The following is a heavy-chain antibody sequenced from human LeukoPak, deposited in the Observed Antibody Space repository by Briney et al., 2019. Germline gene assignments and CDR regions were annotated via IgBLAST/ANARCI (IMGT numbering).Heavy chain of an antibody. J-gene: IGHJ6*04. Sequence: GGSLRLSCAAYGFTFSSYSMNWVRQAPGKGLQWVSSISSSSSDIYYADSVKGRFTISRDNAKNSLYLRMNSLRAEDTAVYYCARDEKVVPAAIFYYGMDVWGKGTTVTVSS. CDR2: ISSSSSDI. V-gene: IGHV3-21*01. CDR1: GFTFSSYS. CDR3: ARDEKVVPAAIFYYGMDV. D-gene: IGHD2-2*01.